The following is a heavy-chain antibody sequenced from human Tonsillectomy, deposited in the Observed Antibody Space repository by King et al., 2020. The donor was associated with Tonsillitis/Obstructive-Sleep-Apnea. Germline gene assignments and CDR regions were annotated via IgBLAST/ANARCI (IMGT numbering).Heavy chain of an antibody. CDR1: GYTFTSYA. J-gene: IGHJ2*01. D-gene: IGHD2/OR15-2a*01. Sequence: EQLVQSGSELKKPGASVKVSCKASGYTFTSYAMNWVRQAPGQGLEWMGWINTNTGNPTYAQGFTGRFVFSLDTSVSTAYLQISSLKAEDTAMYYCARIKIFPSSSSYWYFDLWGRGTLVTVSS. V-gene: IGHV7-4-1*02. CDR2: INTNTGNP. CDR3: ARIKIFPSSSSYWYFDL.